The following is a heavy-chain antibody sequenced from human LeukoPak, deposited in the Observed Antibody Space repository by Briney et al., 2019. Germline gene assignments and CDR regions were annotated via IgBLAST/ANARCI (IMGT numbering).Heavy chain of an antibody. V-gene: IGHV4-39*01. CDR2: IYYSGST. CDR3: ARRRWLHPYWYFDL. Sequence: PSETLSLTCTVSGGSISSSSYYWGWIRQPPGKGLEWIGSIYYSGSTYYNPSLKSRVTISVDTSKNQFSLKLSSVTAADTAVYYCARRRWLHPYWYFDLWGRGTLVTVSS. D-gene: IGHD5-24*01. J-gene: IGHJ2*01. CDR1: GGSISSSSYY.